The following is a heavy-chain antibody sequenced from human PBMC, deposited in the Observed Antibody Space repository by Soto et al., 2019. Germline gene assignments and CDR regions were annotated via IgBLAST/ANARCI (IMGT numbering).Heavy chain of an antibody. V-gene: IGHV4-59*01. J-gene: IGHJ5*02. CDR3: ARGVLYSYGPWFDP. CDR1: GGSISSYY. CDR2: IYYSGST. D-gene: IGHD5-18*01. Sequence: GSLRLSCTVSGGSISSYYWSWIRQPPGKGLEWIGYIYYSGSTNYNPSLKSRVTISVDTSKNQFSLKLSSVTAADTAVYYCARGVLYSYGPWFDPWGQGTLVTVSS.